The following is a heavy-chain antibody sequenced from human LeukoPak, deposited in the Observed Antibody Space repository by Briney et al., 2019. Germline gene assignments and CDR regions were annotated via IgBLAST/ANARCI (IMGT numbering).Heavy chain of an antibody. Sequence: ASVKVSCKASGYTFTSYGIIWVRQAPGQGLEWMGIINPSGGSTSYAQKFQGRVTMTRDTSTSTVYMELSSLRSEDTAVYYCARDKLELRFTFDYWGQGTLVTVSS. V-gene: IGHV1-46*01. CDR1: GYTFTSYG. CDR2: INPSGGST. D-gene: IGHD1-7*01. J-gene: IGHJ4*02. CDR3: ARDKLELRFTFDY.